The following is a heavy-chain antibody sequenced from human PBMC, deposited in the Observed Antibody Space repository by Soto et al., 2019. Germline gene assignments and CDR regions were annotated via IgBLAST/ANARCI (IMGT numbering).Heavy chain of an antibody. Sequence: SVKVSCKASGGTFSSYTISWVRQAPGQGLEWMGRIIPILGIANYAQKFQGRVTITADKSTSTAYMELSSLRSEDTAVYYCARTYFYGWGAGTGFAPWGRGTVLPVSA. D-gene: IGHD3-10*01. CDR2: IIPILGIA. CDR3: ARTYFYGWGAGTGFAP. V-gene: IGHV1-69*02. J-gene: IGHJ5*01. CDR1: GGTFSSYT.